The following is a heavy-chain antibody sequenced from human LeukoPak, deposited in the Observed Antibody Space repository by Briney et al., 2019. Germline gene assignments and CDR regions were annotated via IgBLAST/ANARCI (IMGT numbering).Heavy chain of an antibody. CDR3: AREPLDY. J-gene: IGHJ4*02. CDR1: GGSISSSSYY. CDR2: IYYSGST. Sequence: SQTLSLTCTVSGGSISSSSYYWGWIRQPPGKGLEWIGSIYYSGSTYYNPSLKSRVTISVDTSKNQFSLKLSSVTAADTAVYYCAREPLDYWGQGTLVTVSS. V-gene: IGHV4-39*02.